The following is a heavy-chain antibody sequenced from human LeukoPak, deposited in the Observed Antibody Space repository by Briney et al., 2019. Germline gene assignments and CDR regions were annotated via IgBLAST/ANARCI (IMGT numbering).Heavy chain of an antibody. J-gene: IGHJ4*02. Sequence: GGSLRLSCAASGFTFSSYWMSWLRQAPGKGLEGVANIKQDGSEKYYVDSVKGRFTISRDNAKNSLYLQMNSLRAEDTAVYYCARWGCSGGSCYSYYFDYWGKGTLVTVSS. D-gene: IGHD2-15*01. CDR1: GFTFSSYW. CDR3: ARWGCSGGSCYSYYFDY. V-gene: IGHV3-7*01. CDR2: IKQDGSEK.